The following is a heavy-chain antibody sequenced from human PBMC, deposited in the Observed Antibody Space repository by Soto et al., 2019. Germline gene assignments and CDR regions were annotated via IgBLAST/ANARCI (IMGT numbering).Heavy chain of an antibody. CDR2: FSLSGTT. V-gene: IGHV4-4*07. Sequence: SETLSLTCSVSGASITGSFFWSWIRPPAGKGLGWIGRFSLSGTTNYTPSLRSRVTMSADVSKNQFSLRLTSVPAADAALYYCARGMTPPGAPAWYYFDSWGQGTLVTVSS. D-gene: IGHD2-8*02. J-gene: IGHJ4*02. CDR1: GASITGSFF. CDR3: ARGMTPPGAPAWYYFDS.